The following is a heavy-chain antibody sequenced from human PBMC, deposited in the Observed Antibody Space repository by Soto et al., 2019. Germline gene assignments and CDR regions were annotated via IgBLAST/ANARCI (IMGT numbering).Heavy chain of an antibody. CDR2: ISHTGST. CDR1: GGSITSGNSYS. V-gene: IGHV4-30-2*01. D-gene: IGHD3-10*01. J-gene: IGHJ5*02. CDR3: ARAVTPYFGTWFDP. Sequence: QLQLQESGSGLVKPSQTLSLTCSVSGGSITSGNSYSWSWIRQPPGKGLEWIGSISHTGSTSYNPSLKSRVSMSVDKSKNQFSLKLSSVTAADMAVYYCARAVTPYFGTWFDPWGKGTLVTVSS.